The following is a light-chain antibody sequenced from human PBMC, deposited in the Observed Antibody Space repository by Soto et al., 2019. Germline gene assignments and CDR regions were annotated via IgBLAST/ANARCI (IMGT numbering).Light chain of an antibody. CDR3: QQYYSYPYT. CDR2: AAS. CDR1: QGISSY. J-gene: IGKJ2*01. Sequence: AIRMTQSPSSLSASTGDRVTITCRASQGISSYLAWYQQKPGKAPKLLIYAASTLQSGVPSRVSGSRSGTDFTLTISCLQSEDFATYYCQQYYSYPYTFGQGTKLEIK. V-gene: IGKV1-8*01.